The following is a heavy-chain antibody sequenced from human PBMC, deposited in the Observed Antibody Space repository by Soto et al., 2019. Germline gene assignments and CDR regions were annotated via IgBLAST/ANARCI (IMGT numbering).Heavy chain of an antibody. Sequence: GGSLRLSCAASGFTFSSYSMNCVRQAPGKGLEWVSSISSSSSYIYYADSVEGRFTISRDNAKNSLYLQMNSLRAEDTAVYYCARRNYYDSSGYYYGAAFDIWGQGTMVTVSS. CDR2: ISSSSSYI. J-gene: IGHJ3*02. V-gene: IGHV3-21*01. CDR3: ARRNYYDSSGYYYGAAFDI. CDR1: GFTFSSYS. D-gene: IGHD3-22*01.